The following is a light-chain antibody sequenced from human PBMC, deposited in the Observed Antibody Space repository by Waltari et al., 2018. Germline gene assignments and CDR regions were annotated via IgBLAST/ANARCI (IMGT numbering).Light chain of an antibody. CDR3: ISYLSSSTLEL. CDR1: SSDVGAYNY. J-gene: IGLJ2*01. V-gene: IGLV2-14*01. CDR2: EFS. Sequence: QSALTQPASVSGSPGQSITISCTGTSSDVGAYNYVSWYQQHPGKAPNLMFFEFSIRPSGVSIRFSGAKCGNTASLAIFGLRAEDEADYYCISYLSSSTLELFGGGTSLTVL.